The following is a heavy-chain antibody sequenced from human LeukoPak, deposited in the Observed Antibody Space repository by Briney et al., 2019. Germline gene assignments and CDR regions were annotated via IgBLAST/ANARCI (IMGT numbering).Heavy chain of an antibody. D-gene: IGHD5-18*01. V-gene: IGHV3-49*04. Sequence: GGSLRLSCTASGFTFGNFGMSWVRQAPGKGLQWVGFIRSKAYGGTTEYAASVKGRFTISRDDSTRIAYLQMNSLKTDDTGAYYCSRERYSYGPFDYWGQGTLVTVSS. CDR1: GFTFGNFG. CDR2: IRSKAYGGTT. J-gene: IGHJ4*02. CDR3: SRERYSYGPFDY.